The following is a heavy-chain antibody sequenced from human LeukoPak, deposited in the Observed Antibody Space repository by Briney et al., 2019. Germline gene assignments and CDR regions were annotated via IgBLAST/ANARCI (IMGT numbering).Heavy chain of an antibody. V-gene: IGHV3-23*01. CDR3: AKDIRGSSTSCYPDY. D-gene: IGHD2-2*01. CDR1: GFTFSSYA. Sequence: GSLRLSCAASGFTFSSYAMSWVRQAPGTGLEWVSAISGSGGSTYYADSVKGRFTISRDNSKNTLYLQMNSLRAEDTAVYYCAKDIRGSSTSCYPDYWGQGTLVTVSS. J-gene: IGHJ4*02. CDR2: ISGSGGST.